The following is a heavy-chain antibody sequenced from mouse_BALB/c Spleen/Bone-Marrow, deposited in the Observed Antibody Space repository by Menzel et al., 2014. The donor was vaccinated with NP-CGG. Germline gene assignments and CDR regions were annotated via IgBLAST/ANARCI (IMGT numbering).Heavy chain of an antibody. CDR3: ARSGNYWYFDV. Sequence: VQLQQSGAELARPGASVKLSCKASGYTFTSYWMQWVKQRPGQGLEWIGAIYPGDGDTRYTQKFKGKATLTADKSSSTVYMQLSSLASEDSAVYYCARSGNYWYFDVWGAGTTVTVSS. V-gene: IGHV1-87*01. J-gene: IGHJ1*01. CDR1: GYTFTSYW. D-gene: IGHD2-1*01. CDR2: IYPGDGDT.